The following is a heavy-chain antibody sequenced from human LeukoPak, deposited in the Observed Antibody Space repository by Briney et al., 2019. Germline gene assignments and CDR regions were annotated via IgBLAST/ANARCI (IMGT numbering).Heavy chain of an antibody. Sequence: GGSLRLSCAASGLTFSNYWMDWVRQAPGKGLEWVANIKQDGSEKNYVDSVKGRFIISRDNAKNSLYLQMNSLRPEDTALYFCARGDYRNEAMNVWGQGTSVTVSS. J-gene: IGHJ6*02. CDR1: GLTFSNYW. CDR3: ARGDYRNEAMNV. CDR2: IKQDGSEK. D-gene: IGHD3-16*01. V-gene: IGHV3-7*03.